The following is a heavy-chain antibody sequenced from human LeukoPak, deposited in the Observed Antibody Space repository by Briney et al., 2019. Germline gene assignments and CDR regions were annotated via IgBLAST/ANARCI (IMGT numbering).Heavy chain of an antibody. CDR1: GFTFSTYA. Sequence: GGSLRLSCAASGFTFSTYAMHWVRQAPGKGLEYVSDINNDGGSTSYANSVKGRFTISRDNSKNTLFLQMGGLRADDMAVYYCARARYDNGWYYFDYWGQGTLVTVSP. CDR3: ARARYDNGWYYFDY. D-gene: IGHD6-19*01. V-gene: IGHV3-64*01. CDR2: INNDGGST. J-gene: IGHJ4*02.